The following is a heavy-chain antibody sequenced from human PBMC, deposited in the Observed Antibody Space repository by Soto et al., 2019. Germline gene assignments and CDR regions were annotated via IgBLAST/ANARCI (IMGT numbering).Heavy chain of an antibody. D-gene: IGHD2-15*01. J-gene: IGHJ4*02. V-gene: IGHV3-33*01. CDR1: GFTFSSYG. CDR3: PRAMVVAYSSYYFDY. CDR2: IWYDGSNK. Sequence: GGSLRLSCAASGFTFSSYGMHWVRQAPGKGLEWVAVIWYDGSNKYYADSVKGRFTISRDNSKNTLYLQMNSLRAEDTAVYYCPRAMVVAYSSYYFDYWGQGTLVTVSS.